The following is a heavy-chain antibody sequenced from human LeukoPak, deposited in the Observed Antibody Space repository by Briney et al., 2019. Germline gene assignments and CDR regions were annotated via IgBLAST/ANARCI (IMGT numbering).Heavy chain of an antibody. CDR1: GDTFSSYA. V-gene: IGHV1-69*04. J-gene: IGHJ6*02. Sequence: GSSVKVSCKASGDTFSSYAISWVRQAPGQGLEWMGRIIPILGIANYAQKFQGRVTITADKSTSTAYMELSSLRSEDTAVYYCASSLGRTYYYYGMDVWGQGTTVTVSS. CDR3: ASSLGRTYYYYGMDV. CDR2: IIPILGIA.